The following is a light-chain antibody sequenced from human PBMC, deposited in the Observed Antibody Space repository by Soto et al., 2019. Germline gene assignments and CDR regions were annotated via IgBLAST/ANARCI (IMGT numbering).Light chain of an antibody. CDR2: ASS. Sequence: DIQMTQSPSSVSASVGDRVNITCRATQHIGNWLAWYQQKPGKAPKLLISASSSLQSGVPSRFSGSGSGTDFTHMISSLQPEDCAIYWCLQTTSFPWTFGQGTKLEIK. CDR3: LQTTSFPWT. V-gene: IGKV1-12*01. J-gene: IGKJ1*01. CDR1: QHIGNW.